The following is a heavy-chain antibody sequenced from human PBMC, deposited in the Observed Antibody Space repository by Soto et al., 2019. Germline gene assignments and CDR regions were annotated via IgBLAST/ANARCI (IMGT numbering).Heavy chain of an antibody. V-gene: IGHV3-30*18. CDR3: AKDRFLKMNYYYGMDV. D-gene: IGHD3-10*01. CDR2: ISYDGSNK. CDR1: GFTFSSYG. J-gene: IGHJ6*02. Sequence: GGSLRLSCAASGFTFSSYGMHWVRQAPGKGLEWVAVISYDGSNKYYADSVKGRFTISSDNSKNTLYLQMNSLRAEDTAVYYCAKDRFLKMNYYYGMDVWGQGTTVTVSS.